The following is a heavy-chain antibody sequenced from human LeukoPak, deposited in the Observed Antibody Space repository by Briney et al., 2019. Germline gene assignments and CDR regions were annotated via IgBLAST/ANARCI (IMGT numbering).Heavy chain of an antibody. V-gene: IGHV3-30*02. J-gene: IGHJ4*02. D-gene: IGHD3-22*01. CDR1: GFAFSSYG. CDR2: IRYDGSNK. Sequence: PGGSLRLSCAASGFAFSSYGIHWVRQAPGKGLEWVTFIRYDGSNKYYADSVKGRFTISRDNSKNTLYLQMNSLRAEDTAVYYCARSDDSIDYSFNTFDYWGQGNLVTVSS. CDR3: ARSDDSIDYSFNTFDY.